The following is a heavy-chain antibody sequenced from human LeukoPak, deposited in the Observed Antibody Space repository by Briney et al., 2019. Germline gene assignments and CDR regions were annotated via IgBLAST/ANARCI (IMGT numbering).Heavy chain of an antibody. CDR3: ARCEGFYDYFSGNPTYYFYMDV. Sequence: PGGSLRPSCAASGFTFSTYWMCWVRQAPGKGLEWVANIKEDGSETNYVESVKGRFFISRDNAKNSQRLQMNSLRVEDSAVYYCARCEGFYDYFSGNPTYYFYMDVWGKGTTVTVSS. D-gene: IGHD3-16*01. J-gene: IGHJ6*03. CDR1: GFTFSTYW. V-gene: IGHV3-7*01. CDR2: IKEDGSET.